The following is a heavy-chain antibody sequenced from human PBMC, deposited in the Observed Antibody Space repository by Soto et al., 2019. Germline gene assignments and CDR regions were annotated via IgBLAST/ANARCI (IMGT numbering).Heavy chain of an antibody. CDR2: INSRGGGT. V-gene: IGHV3-23*01. J-gene: IGHJ6*02. CDR1: GSTFSSYA. Sequence: GGSLRLSCAVSGSTFSSYAMSWVRQAPGKGLEWASTINSRGGGTYYVDSVKGRFTISIDNSNNTLYLQMNSLRAEDTAVYYCAREIAYNWNDFSGMDVWGQGTTVTVS. CDR3: AREIAYNWNDFSGMDV. D-gene: IGHD1-20*01.